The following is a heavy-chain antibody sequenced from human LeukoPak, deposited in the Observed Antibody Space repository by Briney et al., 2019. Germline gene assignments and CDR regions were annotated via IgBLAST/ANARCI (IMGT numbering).Heavy chain of an antibody. V-gene: IGHV3-23*01. CDR3: AKDQPTVTTFFDY. D-gene: IGHD4-17*01. CDR2: ISGSGGST. J-gene: IGHJ4*02. CDR1: GGSFSGYY. Sequence: ETLSLTCAVYGGSFSGYYWGWIRQPPGKGLEWVSAISGSGGSTYYADSVKGRFTISRDNSKNTLYLQMNSLRAEDTAVYYCAKDQPTVTTFFDYWGQGTLVTVSS.